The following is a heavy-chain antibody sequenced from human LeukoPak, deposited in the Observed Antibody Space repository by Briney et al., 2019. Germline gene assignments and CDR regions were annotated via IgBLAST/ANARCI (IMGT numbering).Heavy chain of an antibody. CDR3: AREGSGGIDY. J-gene: IGHJ4*02. Sequence: GGSLRLSCAASRFTFSSYAMSWVRQAPGRGLMWVSRINSDGSSTTYADSVKGRFTISRDNAKNTLFLQMDSLRAEDTAVYYCAREGSGGIDYWGQGTLVTVSS. V-gene: IGHV3-74*01. CDR1: RFTFSSYA. CDR2: INSDGSST. D-gene: IGHD1-26*01.